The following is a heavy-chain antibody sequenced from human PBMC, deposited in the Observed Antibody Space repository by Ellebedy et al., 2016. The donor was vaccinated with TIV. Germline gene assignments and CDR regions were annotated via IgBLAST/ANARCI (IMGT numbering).Heavy chain of an antibody. Sequence: GESLKISCAASGFSFSRYWMTWVRQAPGKGLEWVANIKQDESEKFYVDSVTGRFTISRDNAKTSLYLQMNSLRGEDTAVYYCATDGSYGDYRSPTHAFVMWGQGTLVTVSS. V-gene: IGHV3-7*01. J-gene: IGHJ3*02. CDR3: ATDGSYGDYRSPTHAFVM. CDR2: IKQDESEK. CDR1: GFSFSRYW. D-gene: IGHD4-17*01.